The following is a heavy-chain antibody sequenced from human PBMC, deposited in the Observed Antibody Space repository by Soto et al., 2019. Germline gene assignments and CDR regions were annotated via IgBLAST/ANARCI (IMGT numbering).Heavy chain of an antibody. V-gene: IGHV3-30*18. D-gene: IGHD3-22*01. CDR3: AKDSNYYDSRGYYYPRATCYYYGRDV. CDR1: GFTFSSYG. Sequence: GGSLRLSCAASGFTFSSYGMHWVRQAPGKGLEWVAVISYDGSNKYYADSVKGRFTISRDNSKNTLYLQMNSLRAEDTAVYYCAKDSNYYDSRGYYYPRATCYYYGRDVWGRGTTGTVAS. J-gene: IGHJ6*02. CDR2: ISYDGSNK.